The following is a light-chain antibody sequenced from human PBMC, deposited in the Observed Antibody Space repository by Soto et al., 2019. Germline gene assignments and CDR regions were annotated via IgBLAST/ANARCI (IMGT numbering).Light chain of an antibody. J-gene: IGLJ1*01. V-gene: IGLV2-14*03. Sequence: QSVLTQPASVSGSPGQSITISCTGTSSDVGGYNWVSWYQQHPGKAPKLMIYDVSNRPSGVSNRFSGSKSGNTASLTIFGLQAEDEADYYCSSYTSSITYVLGTGTKVTVL. CDR2: DVS. CDR1: SSDVGGYNW. CDR3: SSYTSSITYV.